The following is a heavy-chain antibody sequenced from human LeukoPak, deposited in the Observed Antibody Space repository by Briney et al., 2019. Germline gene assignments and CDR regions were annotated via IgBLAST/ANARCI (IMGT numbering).Heavy chain of an antibody. D-gene: IGHD2-8*01. V-gene: IGHV4-59*08. Sequence: SETLSLTCTVAGGSISSYHWNWIRQPPGKGLEWIGYIYDSERTDYIPSLKSRVTISVDSSKNQFSLNLVSVTAADTAVYYCARGVLSCTDGVCYFHFDYWGHGSLVTVSS. CDR1: GGSISSYH. CDR2: IYDSERT. CDR3: ARGVLSCTDGVCYFHFDY. J-gene: IGHJ4*01.